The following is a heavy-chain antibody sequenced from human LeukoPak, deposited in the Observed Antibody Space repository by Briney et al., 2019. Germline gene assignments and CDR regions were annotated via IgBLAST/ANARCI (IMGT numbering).Heavy chain of an antibody. Sequence: GGSLRLSCAASGFTFSSYAMSWVRQAPGKGLEWVSAISGSGGSTYYADSVKGRFTISRDNAKNSLYLQMNSLRAEDTAVYYCARDYYDSSGYPAHFDYWGQGTLVTVSS. CDR1: GFTFSSYA. J-gene: IGHJ4*02. V-gene: IGHV3-23*01. D-gene: IGHD3-22*01. CDR2: ISGSGGST. CDR3: ARDYYDSSGYPAHFDY.